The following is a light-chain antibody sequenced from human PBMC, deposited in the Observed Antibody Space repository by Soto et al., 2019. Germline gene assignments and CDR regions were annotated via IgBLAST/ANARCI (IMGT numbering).Light chain of an antibody. CDR1: QSVSTY. CDR2: DAS. Sequence: ETVLTQSPVTLSLSPGERATLSCRASQSVSTYFAWYQQQPGQAPGLLIYDASKRATGVPARFSGSGSGTDFTLPISSLEPEDFSVYYCQQRTNWPPTFGQGTRLDIK. J-gene: IGKJ5*01. V-gene: IGKV3-11*01. CDR3: QQRTNWPPT.